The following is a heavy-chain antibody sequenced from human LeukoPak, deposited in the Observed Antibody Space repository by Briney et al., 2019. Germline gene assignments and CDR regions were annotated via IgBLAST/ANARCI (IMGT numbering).Heavy chain of an antibody. Sequence: GGSLRLSCAASGFTFSSYWMSWVRQAPGKGLEWVANIKQDGSEKYYVDSVKGRFTISRDNAKNSLYPQMNSLRAEDTAVYYCARDGWDIVVVVAAAHFDYWGQGTLVTVSS. CDR2: IKQDGSEK. J-gene: IGHJ4*02. CDR3: ARDGWDIVVVVAAAHFDY. D-gene: IGHD2-15*01. V-gene: IGHV3-7*01. CDR1: GFTFSSYW.